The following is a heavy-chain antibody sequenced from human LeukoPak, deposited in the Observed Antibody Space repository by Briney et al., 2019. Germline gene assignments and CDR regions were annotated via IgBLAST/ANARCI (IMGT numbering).Heavy chain of an antibody. V-gene: IGHV3-30*18. CDR3: VKRSRNYDYVWTYDY. CDR1: GFTFSICG. D-gene: IGHD3-16*01. J-gene: IGHJ4*02. Sequence: GGSLRLSCAASGFTFSICGMHWVRQAPGKGLEWVEVISHDENSKLYADSVKGRFTISRDTSKNMVYLQMNSLRVEDTAIYYCVKRSRNYDYVWTYDYWGQGSRVAVSS. CDR2: ISHDENSK.